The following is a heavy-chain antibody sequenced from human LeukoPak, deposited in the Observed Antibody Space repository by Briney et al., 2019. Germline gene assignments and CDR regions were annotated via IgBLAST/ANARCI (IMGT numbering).Heavy chain of an antibody. CDR3: ATFKVSGYYFDY. CDR2: SDPEDGET. V-gene: IGHV1-24*01. Sequence: VASVKVSCKVSGYTLTELSMHWVRQAPGKGLEWMGGSDPEDGETIYAQKFQGRVTMTEDTSTDTAYMELSSLRSEDTAVYYCATFKVSGYYFDYWGQGTLVTVSS. D-gene: IGHD1-14*01. J-gene: IGHJ4*02. CDR1: GYTLTELS.